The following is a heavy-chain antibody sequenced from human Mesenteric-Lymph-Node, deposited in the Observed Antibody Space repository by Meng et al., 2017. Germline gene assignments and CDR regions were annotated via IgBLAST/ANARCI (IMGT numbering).Heavy chain of an antibody. CDR3: ARMNTVATVLFDY. J-gene: IGHJ4*02. V-gene: IGHV4-39*06. CDR1: GGSISSSSYS. CDR2: IFYGGST. D-gene: IGHD5-12*01. Sequence: SETLSPTCTVSGGSISSSSYSWGWIRQPPGKGLEWIGTIFYGGSTYYNPSLRSRVSISLDTSKNQFALRLSSVTAADTAVYYCARMNTVATVLFDYWGQGTVVTVSS.